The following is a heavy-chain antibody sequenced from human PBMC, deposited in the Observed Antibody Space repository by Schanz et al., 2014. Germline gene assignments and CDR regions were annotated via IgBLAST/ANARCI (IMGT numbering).Heavy chain of an antibody. Sequence: QVQLVESGSELKKPGASVKVSCKASGYTLTHYAMNWVRQAPGQGLEWMGWISPNGATRYAQNFQDKVTMTRDTSSSTAYMEVTSLRLDDTAVYYCARDDRFVEWSLLGSWGQGTLVTVSS. J-gene: IGHJ5*02. V-gene: IGHV1-2*02. CDR2: ISPNGAT. CDR1: GYTLTHYA. D-gene: IGHD3-3*01. CDR3: ARDDRFVEWSLLGS.